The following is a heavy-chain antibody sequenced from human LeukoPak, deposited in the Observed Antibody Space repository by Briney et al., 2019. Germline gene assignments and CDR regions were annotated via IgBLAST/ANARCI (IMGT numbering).Heavy chain of an antibody. V-gene: IGHV1-18*01. Sequence: ASVKVSCKASGYTFTSYGISWVRQAPGQGLEWMGWISAYNGNTNYAQKLQGRVTMTTDTSTSTAYMELRSLRSDDTAVYYCARGRHYDFWSGLGISYYYGVDVWGQGTTVTVSS. D-gene: IGHD3-3*01. J-gene: IGHJ6*02. CDR1: GYTFTSYG. CDR3: ARGRHYDFWSGLGISYYYGVDV. CDR2: ISAYNGNT.